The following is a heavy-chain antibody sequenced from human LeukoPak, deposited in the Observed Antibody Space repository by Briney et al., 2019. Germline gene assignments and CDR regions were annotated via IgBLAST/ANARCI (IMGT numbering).Heavy chain of an antibody. CDR1: GFSFSSYG. V-gene: IGHV3-30*02. D-gene: IGHD1-26*01. J-gene: IGHJ4*02. Sequence: PGGSLRLSCAASGFSFSSYGMHWVRQAPGKGLEWVAFIRYDGNDKHFADSVKGRFSVSRDNSKNTLYLQMSTLRAEDTAVYYCAKPFPYSGSFFADYWGQGTLVTVSS. CDR2: IRYDGNDK. CDR3: AKPFPYSGSFFADY.